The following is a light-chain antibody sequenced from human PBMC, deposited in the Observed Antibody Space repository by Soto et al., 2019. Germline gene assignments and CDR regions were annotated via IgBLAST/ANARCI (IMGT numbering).Light chain of an antibody. V-gene: IGLV2-14*01. Sequence: QSVLTQPASVSGSPGQSITISCTGTSSDVGAYNFVSWYQHHPGTAPKLMIYEVSNRPSGASNRFSGSKSGNTASLTISGLQTEDEADYYCYSYRGSNAWVFGGGTKVTVL. CDR1: SSDVGAYNF. J-gene: IGLJ3*02. CDR3: YSYRGSNAWV. CDR2: EVS.